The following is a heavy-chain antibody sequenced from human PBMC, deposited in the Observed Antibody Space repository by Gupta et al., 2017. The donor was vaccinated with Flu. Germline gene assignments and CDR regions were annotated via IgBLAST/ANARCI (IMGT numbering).Heavy chain of an antibody. CDR3: ARKGGGHCSGGTCYSFDY. Sequence: QVQLVQSGAEVKKPGSSVKVSCKASGVTFSSYAINGVRQAPGQGLEGLGGISPVVGPTNYAQKSQGRVTITADESTTTAYMELSSLRSEDTAVYYCARKGGGHCSGGTCYSFDYWGQGTLVTVSS. D-gene: IGHD2-15*01. CDR2: ISPVVGPT. J-gene: IGHJ4*02. V-gene: IGHV1-69*01. CDR1: GVTFSSYA.